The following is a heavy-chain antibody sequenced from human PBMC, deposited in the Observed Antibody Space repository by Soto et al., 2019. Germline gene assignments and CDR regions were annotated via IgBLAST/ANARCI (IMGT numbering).Heavy chain of an antibody. CDR1: GFTFSSYW. J-gene: IGHJ6*02. D-gene: IGHD3-10*01. CDR2: INSDGSST. CDR3: ARGGITMVRGVITSAYYGMDV. Sequence: PGGSLRLSRAASGFTFSSYWMNWVRQAPGKGLVWVSRINSDGSSTSYADSVKGRFTISRDNAKNTLYLQMNSLRAEDTAVYYCARGGITMVRGVITSAYYGMDVWGQGTTVTVS. V-gene: IGHV3-74*01.